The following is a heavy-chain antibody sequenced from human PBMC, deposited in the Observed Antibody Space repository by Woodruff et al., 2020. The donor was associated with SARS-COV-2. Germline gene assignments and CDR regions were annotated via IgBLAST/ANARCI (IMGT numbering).Heavy chain of an antibody. Sequence: VRQAPGKGLEWVAVISYDGSNKYYADSVKGRFTISRDNSKNTLYLQMNSLRAEDTAVYYCARGRGIQLWVSFDYWGQGTLV. J-gene: IGHJ4*02. V-gene: IGHV3-30-3*01. CDR3: ARGRGIQLWVSFDY. CDR2: ISYDGSNK. D-gene: IGHD5-18*01.